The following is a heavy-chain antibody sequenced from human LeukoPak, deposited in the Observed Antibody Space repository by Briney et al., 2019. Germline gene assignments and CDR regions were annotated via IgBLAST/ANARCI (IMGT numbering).Heavy chain of an antibody. V-gene: IGHV3-23*01. Sequence: GGSLRLSCAASGFTFSTYAMSWVRQAPGTGLEWVSSIGAGGGGGSTVYADSVKGRFAISRDNSKNTLFLQMNNLRAEDTAVYYCAIDPYSSGWRGGDYFDYWGQGTLVTVSS. CDR3: AIDPYSSGWRGGDYFDY. J-gene: IGHJ4*02. CDR1: GFTFSTYA. CDR2: IGAGGGGGST. D-gene: IGHD6-19*01.